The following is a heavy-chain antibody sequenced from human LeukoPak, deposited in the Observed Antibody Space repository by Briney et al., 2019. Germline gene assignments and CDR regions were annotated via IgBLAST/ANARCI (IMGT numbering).Heavy chain of an antibody. J-gene: IGHJ5*02. CDR2: IKQDGSDK. V-gene: IGHV3-7*01. CDR1: GFSFSTYW. Sequence: GGSLRLSCAASGFSFSTYWMTWVRQAPGKGLEWEANIKQDGSDKRYVDSVKGRFTISRDNAKNSLYLQMNSLRVEDTAIYYCAGGSGWLFGTWGQGTLVTVSS. D-gene: IGHD6-19*01. CDR3: AGGSGWLFGT.